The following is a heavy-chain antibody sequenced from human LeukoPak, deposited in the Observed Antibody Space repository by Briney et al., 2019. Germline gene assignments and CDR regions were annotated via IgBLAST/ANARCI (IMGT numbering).Heavy chain of an antibody. V-gene: IGHV3-23*01. CDR1: GFTFSSYA. CDR3: AKDLLQGPVVTAMDY. Sequence: GGSLRLSCAASGFTFSSYAMSWVRQAPGKGLEWVSAISGSGGSTYYADSVKGRFTISRDNSKNTLYLQMNSLRAEDTAVYYCAKDLLQGPVVTAMDYWGQGTLVTVSS. J-gene: IGHJ4*02. D-gene: IGHD2-21*02. CDR2: ISGSGGST.